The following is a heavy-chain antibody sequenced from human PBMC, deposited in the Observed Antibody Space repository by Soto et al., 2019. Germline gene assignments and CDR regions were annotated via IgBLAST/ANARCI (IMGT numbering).Heavy chain of an antibody. V-gene: IGHV1-18*01. CDR1: GYTFTSYG. CDR3: ARLLAPAYCSGSSFYSGLLVGWFYP. J-gene: IGHJ5*02. Sequence: ASVKVSCKASGYTFTSYGISWVRQAPGQGLEWMGWISAYNGNTNYAQKLQGRVTMTTDTSTSTAYMEPRSLRSDDTAVYYCARLLAPAYCSGSSFYSGLLVGWFYPWG. CDR2: ISAYNGNT. D-gene: IGHD2-15*01.